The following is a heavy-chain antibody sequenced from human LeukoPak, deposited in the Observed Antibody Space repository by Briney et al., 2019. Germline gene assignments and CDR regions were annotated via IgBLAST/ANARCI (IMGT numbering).Heavy chain of an antibody. D-gene: IGHD3-10*01. J-gene: IGHJ4*02. CDR1: GYTFTSYY. CDR3: ARDRGVGELDY. Sequence: GASVKVSCKASGYTFTSYYMHWVRQAPGQGLEWMGIINPSGGSTSYAQRFQGRVTMTRDTSTSTVYMELSSLRSEDTAVYYCARDRGVGELDYWGQGTLVTVSS. V-gene: IGHV1-46*01. CDR2: INPSGGST.